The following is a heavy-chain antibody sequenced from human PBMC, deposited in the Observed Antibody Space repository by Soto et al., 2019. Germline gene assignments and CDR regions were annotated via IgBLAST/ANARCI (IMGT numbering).Heavy chain of an antibody. CDR1: GGSISSRIYF. CDR2: IYYSGST. D-gene: IGHD2-21*02. Sequence: PSETLSLTCSVSGGSISSRIYFWGWIRQPPGKGLEWIGSIYYSGSTYYNPSLKSRVTVSVDTSKNQFSLKLSSVTAADTAVYYCARHPSDFWFDPWGQG. CDR3: ARHPSDFWFDP. J-gene: IGHJ5*02. V-gene: IGHV4-39*01.